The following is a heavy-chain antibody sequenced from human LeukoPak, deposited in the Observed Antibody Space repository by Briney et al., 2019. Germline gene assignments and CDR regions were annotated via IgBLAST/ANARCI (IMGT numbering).Heavy chain of an antibody. V-gene: IGHV4-38-2*02. D-gene: IGHD4-17*01. CDR1: GLPINSRGY. CDR2: IYRTGGT. J-gene: IGHJ4*02. CDR3: ARGNGDYGDYYVYFDH. Sequence: NPSETLSLTCFVSGLPINSRGYWGWIRQPPGKGLEWIGSIYRTGGTYYNPSLKSRVDISVDTSKNQFSLKLRSVTAADTAVYYCARGNGDYGDYYVYFDHWGQGSLVTVSS.